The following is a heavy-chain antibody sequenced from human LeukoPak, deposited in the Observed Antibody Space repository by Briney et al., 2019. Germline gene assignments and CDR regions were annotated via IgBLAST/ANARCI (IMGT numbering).Heavy chain of an antibody. CDR3: AKELQVAGTFDY. CDR1: GFTFSSYG. J-gene: IGHJ4*02. D-gene: IGHD6-19*01. CDR2: ISYDGRNE. V-gene: IGHV3-30*18. Sequence: PGGSLRLSCAASGFTFSSYGIHWVRQAPGKGLEWVAVISYDGRNEYYADSVKGRFTISRDNSKNTLYLQMNSLRAEDTAVYFCAKELQVAGTFDYWGQGTLVTVSS.